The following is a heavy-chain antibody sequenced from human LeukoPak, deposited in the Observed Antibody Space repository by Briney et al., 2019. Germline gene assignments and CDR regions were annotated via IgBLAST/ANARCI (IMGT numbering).Heavy chain of an antibody. D-gene: IGHD1-26*01. Sequence: SETLSLTCTVSGYSISSGYYWGWIRQPPGKGLEWIGSIYHSGSTYYNPSLKSRVTISVDTSKNQFSLKLSSVTAADTAVYYCARVLRVGAGRNYFDYWGQGTLVTVSS. CDR2: IYHSGST. CDR3: ARVLRVGAGRNYFDY. J-gene: IGHJ4*02. V-gene: IGHV4-38-2*02. CDR1: GYSISSGYY.